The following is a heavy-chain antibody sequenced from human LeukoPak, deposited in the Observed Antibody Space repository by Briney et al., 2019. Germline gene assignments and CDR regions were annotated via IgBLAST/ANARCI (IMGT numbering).Heavy chain of an antibody. V-gene: IGHV4-39*07. Sequence: TPSETLSLTCTVSGGSISSSSYYWGWIRQPPGKGLEWIGSIYYSGSTYYNPSLKSRVTISVDTSKNQFSLKLSSVTAADTAVYYCAAGPYSSSWAFDYWGQGTLVTVSS. CDR2: IYYSGST. CDR1: GGSISSSSYY. J-gene: IGHJ4*02. CDR3: AAGPYSSSWAFDY. D-gene: IGHD6-13*01.